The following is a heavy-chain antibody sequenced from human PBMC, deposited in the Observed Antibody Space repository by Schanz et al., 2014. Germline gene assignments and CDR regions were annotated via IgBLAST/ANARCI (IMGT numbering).Heavy chain of an antibody. D-gene: IGHD4-17*01. CDR1: GFTFEDYA. CDR3: VKDTNGGDSGNYHAFDV. J-gene: IGHJ3*01. Sequence: EARLVDSGGGLVQSGRSLRLSCAASGFTFEDYAMHWVRQVPGKGLEWVAGLSWNRRSVGYADSVKGRFTISRDNANNTLDLQMKSLRPEDTALYYCVKDTNGGDSGNYHAFDVWGQGTRVTVSS. CDR2: LSWNRRSV. V-gene: IGHV3-9*01.